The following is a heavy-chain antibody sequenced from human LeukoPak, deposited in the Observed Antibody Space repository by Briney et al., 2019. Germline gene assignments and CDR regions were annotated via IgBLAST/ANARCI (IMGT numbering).Heavy chain of an antibody. CDR3: ARVPSVEYYGMDV. J-gene: IGHJ6*02. CDR2: INHSGST. V-gene: IGHV4-34*01. CDR1: GGSFSGYY. D-gene: IGHD3-3*01. Sequence: PSETLSLTCAVYGGSFSGYYWSWIRQPPGKGLEWIGEINHSGSTNYNPSLKSRVTISVDTSKNQFSLKLSSVTAADTAVYYCARVPSVEYYGMDVWGQGTTVTVSS.